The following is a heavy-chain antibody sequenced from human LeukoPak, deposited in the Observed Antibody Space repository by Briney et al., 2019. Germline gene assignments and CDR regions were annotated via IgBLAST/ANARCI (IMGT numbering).Heavy chain of an antibody. V-gene: IGHV3-30-3*01. J-gene: IGHJ4*02. Sequence: GGSLRLSCAASGFTFSSYAMHWVRQAPGKGLEWVAVISYDGSNKYYADSVKGRFTISRDNSKNTLYLQMNSLRAEDTAVYYCAKDYYYDSSGYYSYPGYWGQGTLVTVSS. CDR3: AKDYYYDSSGYYSYPGY. D-gene: IGHD3-22*01. CDR1: GFTFSSYA. CDR2: ISYDGSNK.